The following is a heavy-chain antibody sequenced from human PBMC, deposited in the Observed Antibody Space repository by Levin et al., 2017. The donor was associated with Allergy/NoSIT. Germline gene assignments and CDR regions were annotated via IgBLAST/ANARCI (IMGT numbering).Heavy chain of an antibody. J-gene: IGHJ4*02. V-gene: IGHV3-30-3*01. CDR1: GFTFSYHA. CDR2: ISYDGTKK. Sequence: GGSLRLSCEASGFTFSYHAIHWVRQAPGKGLEWVAVISYDGTKKYYADSVKGRFTISRDNPKNTLYLQMNSLRAEDTALYYCARVKWRYDNSGYDPFDYWGQGTLVTVSS. D-gene: IGHD3-22*01. CDR3: ARVKWRYDNSGYDPFDY.